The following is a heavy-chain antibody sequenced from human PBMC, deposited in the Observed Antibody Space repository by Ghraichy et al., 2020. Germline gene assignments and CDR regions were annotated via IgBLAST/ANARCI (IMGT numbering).Heavy chain of an antibody. D-gene: IGHD6-13*01. CDR1: GFPFTNYA. J-gene: IGHJ4*02. V-gene: IGHV3-30-3*01. CDR2: ISHDGTKQ. Sequence: GESLNISCTASGFPFTNYAMHWVRRAPGKGLQLVAAISHDGTKQFYTDSVEGRFTISRDESSDTLYLQMNSLRPDDTAVYYCAKDWVVSAGPIYFFDYWGQGTLVTVSS. CDR3: AKDWVVSAGPIYFFDY.